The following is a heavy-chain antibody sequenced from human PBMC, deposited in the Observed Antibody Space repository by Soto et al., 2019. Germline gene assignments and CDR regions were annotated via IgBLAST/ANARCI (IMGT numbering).Heavy chain of an antibody. V-gene: IGHV1-69*08. CDR2: IIPILGIA. CDR1: GGTFSSYT. D-gene: IGHD3-22*01. J-gene: IGHJ4*02. CDR3: ARDASGDYYDSSGYLDY. Sequence: QVQLVQSGAEVKKPGSSVKISCKASGGTFSSYTISWVRQAPGQGLEWMGRIIPILGIANYAQKFQGRVTITADKSTSTAYIELSSLRSEDTAVYYCARDASGDYYDSSGYLDYWGQGTLVTVSS.